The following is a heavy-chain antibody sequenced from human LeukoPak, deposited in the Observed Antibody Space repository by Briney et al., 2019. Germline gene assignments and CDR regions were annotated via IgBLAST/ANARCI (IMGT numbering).Heavy chain of an antibody. CDR2: IYYSGST. CDR1: GGSISSYY. J-gene: IGHJ4*02. V-gene: IGHV4-59*01. D-gene: IGHD5-18*01. Sequence: PSETLSLTCTVSGGSISSYYWSWIRQPPGKGLEWIGYIYYSGSTNYNPSLKSRVTISVDTSKNQFSLKLSSVTAADTAVYYCARNTAMASFDYWGKGTLVTVSS. CDR3: ARNTAMASFDY.